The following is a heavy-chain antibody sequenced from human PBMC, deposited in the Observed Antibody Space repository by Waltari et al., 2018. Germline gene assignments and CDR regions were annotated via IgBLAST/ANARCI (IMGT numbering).Heavy chain of an antibody. CDR3: ARGGFLKSIIIVVMDFDY. CDR1: GYTFSNYG. V-gene: IGHV1-18*01. Sequence: QVPLVQSGAEVKKPGASVKVSCKASGYTFSNYGISSVRQVPGQGLEWMGWISGYKGETKYAQKFQGRVTMTTDTSTSTAYMEVRSLRSDDTAVYYCARGGFLKSIIIVVMDFDYWGQGTLVTVSS. D-gene: IGHD3-22*01. J-gene: IGHJ4*02. CDR2: ISGYKGET.